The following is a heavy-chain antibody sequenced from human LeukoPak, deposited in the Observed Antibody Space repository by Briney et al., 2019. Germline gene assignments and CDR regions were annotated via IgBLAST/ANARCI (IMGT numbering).Heavy chain of an antibody. Sequence: SETLSLTCTVSGGSISSGGYYWSWIRQHPGKGLEWIGYIYYSGSTYYNPSLKSRVTISVDTSKNQFSLKLSSVTAADTAVYYCVRVTMRYSSGWYSSADAFDIWGQGTMVTVSS. D-gene: IGHD6-19*01. CDR3: VRVTMRYSSGWYSSADAFDI. V-gene: IGHV4-31*03. CDR2: IYYSGST. J-gene: IGHJ3*02. CDR1: GGSISSGGYY.